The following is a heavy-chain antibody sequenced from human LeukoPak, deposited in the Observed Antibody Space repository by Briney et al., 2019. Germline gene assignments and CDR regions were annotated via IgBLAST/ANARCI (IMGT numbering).Heavy chain of an antibody. V-gene: IGHV4-34*01. Sequence: SETLSLTCAVYGGSFSGYYWSWIRQPPGKGLEWIGSIYYSGSTYYNPSLKSRVTISVDTSKNQFSLKLSSVTAADTAVYYCARHRKGRYYDSSGYYLWFDPWGQGTLVTVSS. CDR1: GGSFSGYY. D-gene: IGHD3-22*01. CDR2: IYYSGST. J-gene: IGHJ5*02. CDR3: ARHRKGRYYDSSGYYLWFDP.